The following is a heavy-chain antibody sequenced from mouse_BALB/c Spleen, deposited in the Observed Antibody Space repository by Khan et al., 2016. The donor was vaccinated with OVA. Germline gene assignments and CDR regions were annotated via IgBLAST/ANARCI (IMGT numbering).Heavy chain of an antibody. Sequence: QMQLKESGPGLVAPSQSLSITCTISGFSLTSYGVHWVRQPPGKGLEWLVVIWSDGSTTYNSALKSRLTISKDNSKNQVFLKMNSLQTDDTAVYFCARQPYYHYNIMDYWGQGTSVTVSS. V-gene: IGHV2-6-1*01. CDR3: ARQPYYHYNIMDY. CDR1: GFSLTSYG. CDR2: IWSDGST. J-gene: IGHJ4*01. D-gene: IGHD2-10*01.